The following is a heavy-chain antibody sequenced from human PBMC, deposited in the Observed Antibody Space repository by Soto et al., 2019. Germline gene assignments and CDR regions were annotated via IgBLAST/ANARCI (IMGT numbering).Heavy chain of an antibody. V-gene: IGHV4-30-2*01. CDR1: GGSISSGGYS. CDR2: IIHSGTT. CDR3: ARAGGVGAVDVDY. Sequence: QLQLQESGSGLVKPSQTLSLTCAVSGGSISSGGYSWSWIRQPPGKGLEWIGYIIHSGTTYYNPCIQSRVTISVDRSKNQCSLKLSSVTAADTAVYYCARAGGVGAVDVDYWGQGTLVTVSS. D-gene: IGHD6-19*01. J-gene: IGHJ4*02.